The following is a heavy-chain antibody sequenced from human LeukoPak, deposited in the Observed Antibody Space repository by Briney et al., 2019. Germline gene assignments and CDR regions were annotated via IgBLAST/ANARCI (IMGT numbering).Heavy chain of an antibody. V-gene: IGHV4-38-2*02. CDR2: IYHSGST. CDR1: GYSISSGYY. J-gene: IGHJ5*02. CDR3: ARDGVCALPFDP. D-gene: IGHD3-3*01. Sequence: SETLSLTCTVSGYSISSGYYWGWIRQPPGKGLEWIGSIYHSGSTYYNPSLKSRVTISVDTSKNQFSLKLSSVTAADTAVYYCARDGVCALPFDPWGQGTLVTVSS.